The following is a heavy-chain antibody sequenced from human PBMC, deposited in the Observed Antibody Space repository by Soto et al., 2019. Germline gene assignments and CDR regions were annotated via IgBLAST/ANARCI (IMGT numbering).Heavy chain of an antibody. CDR2: ISDDGSNK. CDR3: AKGMELLWFGELPEGAFDI. V-gene: IGHV3-30*18. Sequence: QVQLVESGGGVVQPGRSLRLSCAASGFTFSSYGMHWVRQAPGKGLEWVSVISDDGSNKYYADSVKGRFTISRDNSKNTLYLQMNSLRAEDTAVYYCAKGMELLWFGELPEGAFDIWGQGTMVTVSS. D-gene: IGHD3-10*01. CDR1: GFTFSSYG. J-gene: IGHJ3*02.